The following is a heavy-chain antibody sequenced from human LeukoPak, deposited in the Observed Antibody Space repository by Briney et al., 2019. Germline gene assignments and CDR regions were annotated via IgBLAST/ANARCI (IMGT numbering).Heavy chain of an antibody. CDR1: GFTFSNAW. J-gene: IGHJ5*02. Sequence: GGSLRLSCAASGFTFSNAWMSWVRQAPGKGLEWIGRIKTKTDGGTTDYAAPVKGRFTISRDGSKNTLYLQMNSLKIEDTAVYHCTTGRHYYGSGNYIGFDPWGQGTLVTVSS. CDR3: TTGRHYYGSGNYIGFDP. D-gene: IGHD3-10*01. CDR2: IKTKTDGGTT. V-gene: IGHV3-15*01.